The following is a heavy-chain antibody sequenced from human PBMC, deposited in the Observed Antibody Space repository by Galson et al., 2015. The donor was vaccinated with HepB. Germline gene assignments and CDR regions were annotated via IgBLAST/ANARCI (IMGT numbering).Heavy chain of an antibody. CDR1: GYTFTSYG. D-gene: IGHD3-10*01. Sequence: SVKVSCKASGYTFTSYGISWVRQAPGQGLEWMGWISAYNGNTNYAQKLQGRVTMTTDTSTSTAYMELRSLRSDDTAVYYCARDLVRGVIIYYYGMDVWGQGTTVTVSS. CDR2: ISAYNGNT. CDR3: ARDLVRGVIIYYYGMDV. J-gene: IGHJ6*02. V-gene: IGHV1-18*01.